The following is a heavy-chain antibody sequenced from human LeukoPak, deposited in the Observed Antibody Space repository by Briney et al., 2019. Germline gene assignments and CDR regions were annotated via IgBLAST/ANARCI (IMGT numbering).Heavy chain of an antibody. D-gene: IGHD1-26*01. CDR1: GGSISGGSYY. CDR3: ARGLVGATGDYFDY. V-gene: IGHV4-39*07. Sequence: SETLSLTCSASGGSISGGSYYWGWIRRPPGKGLEWIGSIYYSGSTYYKPSLKSRVTISVDTSKNQFSLKLSSVTAADTAVYYCARGLVGATGDYFDYWGQGTLVTVSS. CDR2: IYYSGST. J-gene: IGHJ4*02.